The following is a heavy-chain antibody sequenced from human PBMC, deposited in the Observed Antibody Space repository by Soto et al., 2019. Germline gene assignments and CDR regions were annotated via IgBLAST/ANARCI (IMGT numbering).Heavy chain of an antibody. CDR2: ISSSSSTI. D-gene: IGHD3-16*02. V-gene: IGHV3-48*02. CDR1: GFTFSSYS. J-gene: IGHJ6*02. CDR3: AGDALLDYVWGNYRPDYYGMDV. Sequence: PGGSLRLSCPASGFTFSSYSMNWVSQAPGKGLEWVSYISSSSSTIYYADSVKGRFTISRDNAKNSLYLQMNSLRDEDTAVYYCAGDALLDYVWGNYRPDYYGMDVWGQGTTVTVSS.